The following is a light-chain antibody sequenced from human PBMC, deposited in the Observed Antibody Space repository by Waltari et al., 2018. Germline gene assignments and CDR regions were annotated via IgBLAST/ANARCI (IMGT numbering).Light chain of an antibody. CDR1: QSLLHSSGYTF. Sequence: DIVMTQSPLSLPVSPGEPASISCRSSQSLLHSSGYTFLDWYLQKPGQSPQLLIYLVSNRASGVPDRFSGSGSGTDFTLKISRAEAEDVGVYYCMQARQTPWTFGQGTKVEIK. CDR2: LVS. J-gene: IGKJ1*01. V-gene: IGKV2-28*01. CDR3: MQARQTPWT.